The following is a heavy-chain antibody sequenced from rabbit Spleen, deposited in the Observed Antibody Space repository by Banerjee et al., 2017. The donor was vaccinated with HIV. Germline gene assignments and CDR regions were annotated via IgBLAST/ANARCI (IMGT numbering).Heavy chain of an antibody. CDR2: IYAAKGST. J-gene: IGHJ3*01. CDR1: GIDFTNYY. V-gene: IGHV1S7*01. CDR3: VRGASSSGYYSL. D-gene: IGHD1-1*01. Sequence: QLTETGGGLVQPGGSLTLSCKASGIDFTNYYITWVRQAPGKGLEWIGIIYAAKGSTDYASWVNGRFTISSDNAQSTVDLKMTSLTAADTATYFCVRGASSSGYYSLWGQGTLVTVS.